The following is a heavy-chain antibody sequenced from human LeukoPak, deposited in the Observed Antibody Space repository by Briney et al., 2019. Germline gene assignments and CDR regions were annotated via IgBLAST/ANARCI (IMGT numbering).Heavy chain of an antibody. CDR3: AELGITMIGGV. CDR2: ISGSGDST. CDR1: GFTLRSYV. D-gene: IGHD3-10*02. V-gene: IGHV3-23*01. J-gene: IGHJ6*04. Sequence: GGSLRLSCVASGFTLRSYVMNWVRQTPGKGLEWVSSISGSGDSTFYADSVKGRFSISRDNSKNSLYLQMNSLRAEDTAVYYCAELGITMIGGVWGKGTTVTVSS.